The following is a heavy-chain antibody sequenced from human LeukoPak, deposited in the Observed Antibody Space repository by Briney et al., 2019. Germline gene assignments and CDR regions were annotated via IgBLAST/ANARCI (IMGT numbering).Heavy chain of an antibody. J-gene: IGHJ6*03. V-gene: IGHV3-53*01. Sequence: GGSLRLSCAASGFTVSSNYMSWVRQAPGKGLEWVSVIYSGGSTYYADSVKGRFTISRDNSKNTLYLQMNSLRAEDTAVYYCARDLVGSITMDVWGKGTTVTVSS. D-gene: IGHD5-12*01. CDR3: ARDLVGSITMDV. CDR2: IYSGGST. CDR1: GFTVSSNY.